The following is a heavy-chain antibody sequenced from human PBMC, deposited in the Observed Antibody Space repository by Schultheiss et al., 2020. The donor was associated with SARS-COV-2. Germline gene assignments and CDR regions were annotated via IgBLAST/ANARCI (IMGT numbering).Heavy chain of an antibody. D-gene: IGHD5-12*01. CDR1: GFTFSNAW. V-gene: IGHV3-15*05. CDR3: ARDGGYSGYDLDY. CDR2: IKSKTDGGTT. Sequence: GGSLRLSCAASGFTFSNAWMSWVRQAPGKGLEWVGRIKSKTDGGTTDYAAPVKGRFTISRDDSKNTLYLQMNSLRAEDTAVYYCARDGGYSGYDLDYWGQGTLVTVSS. J-gene: IGHJ4*02.